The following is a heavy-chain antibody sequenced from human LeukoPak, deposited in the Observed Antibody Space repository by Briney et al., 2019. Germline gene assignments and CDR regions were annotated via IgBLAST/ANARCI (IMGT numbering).Heavy chain of an antibody. Sequence: PSETLSLTCTVSGGSISSSSYYWGWIRQLPGKGLEWIGSIYYSGSTYYNPSLKSRVTISVDTSKNQFSLKLSSVTAADTAVYYCARLTGVGVKIDYWGQGTLVTVSS. D-gene: IGHD3-10*01. V-gene: IGHV4-39*01. CDR2: IYYSGST. J-gene: IGHJ4*02. CDR1: GGSISSSSYY. CDR3: ARLTGVGVKIDY.